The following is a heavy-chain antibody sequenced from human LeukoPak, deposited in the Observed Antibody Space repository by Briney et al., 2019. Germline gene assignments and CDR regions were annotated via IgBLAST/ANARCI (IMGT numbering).Heavy chain of an antibody. CDR3: GRGSGVADY. Sequence: GGSLRLSCVASGFTFSRYWMHWVRQAPGKGLVRVSRINSDGSSITYADSVKGRFTISRDNAKNTLYLQMTSLRVEDTAVYYCGRGSGVADYWGQGALVTVSS. V-gene: IGHV3-74*03. D-gene: IGHD7-27*01. CDR2: INSDGSSI. J-gene: IGHJ4*02. CDR1: GFTFSRYW.